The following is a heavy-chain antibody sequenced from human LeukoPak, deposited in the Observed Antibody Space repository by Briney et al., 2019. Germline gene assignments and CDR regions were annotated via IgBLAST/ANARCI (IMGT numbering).Heavy chain of an antibody. CDR1: GVSISSYY. Sequence: PSETLSLTCTVSGVSISSYYWSWIRQPPGKGLEWIGYIYYSGSTNYNPSLKSRVTISVDTSKNQFSLKLSSVTAADTAVYYCARHSRMVRGVIIRSVDAFDIWGQGTMVTVSS. D-gene: IGHD3-10*01. CDR2: IYYSGST. CDR3: ARHSRMVRGVIIRSVDAFDI. J-gene: IGHJ3*02. V-gene: IGHV4-59*08.